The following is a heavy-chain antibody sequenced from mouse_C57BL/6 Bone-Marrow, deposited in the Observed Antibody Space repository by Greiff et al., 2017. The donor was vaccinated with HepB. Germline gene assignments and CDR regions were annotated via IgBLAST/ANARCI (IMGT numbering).Heavy chain of an antibody. CDR2: ISYDGSN. Sequence: EVKLVESGPGLVKPSQSLSLTCSVTGYSITSGYYWNWIRQFPGNNLEWMGYISYDGSNNYNPSLKNRISITRDTSKNQFFLKLNSVTTEDTATYYCARDRYGNYVYFDVWGTGTTVTVSS. CDR3: ARDRYGNYVYFDV. CDR1: GYSITSGYY. J-gene: IGHJ1*03. V-gene: IGHV3-6*01. D-gene: IGHD2-10*02.